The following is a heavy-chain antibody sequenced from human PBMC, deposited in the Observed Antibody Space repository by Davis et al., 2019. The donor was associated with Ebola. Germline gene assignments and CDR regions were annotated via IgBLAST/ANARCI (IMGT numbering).Heavy chain of an antibody. V-gene: IGHV1-46*01. CDR3: ARALDRLLEFDY. CDR1: GYTLIGYD. D-gene: IGHD3-3*01. CDR2: IAPSDDFT. J-gene: IGHJ4*02. Sequence: SVAVSCTASGYTLIGYDMNCLRSAPGQENEWMGIIAPSDDFTRFAPKFQGRITLTTDTSTNPVYMELTSLKSEDTAVYYCARALDRLLEFDYWGQGTLVTVSS.